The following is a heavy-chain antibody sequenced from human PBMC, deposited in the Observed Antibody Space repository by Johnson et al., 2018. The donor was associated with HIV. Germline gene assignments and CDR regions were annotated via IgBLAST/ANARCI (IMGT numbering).Heavy chain of an antibody. CDR1: GFTFDDYA. CDR2: IWYDGSNK. Sequence: VQLLESGGGLVRPGGSLRLSCAASGFTFDDYAMHWVRQAPGKGLEWVAVIWYDGSNKYYADSVKGRFTISRDNSKNTLYLQMNSLRAEDTAVYYCAKAHRGIAVALVAFDIWGKGTMVTVSS. V-gene: IGHV3-33*06. J-gene: IGHJ3*02. D-gene: IGHD6-19*01. CDR3: AKAHRGIAVALVAFDI.